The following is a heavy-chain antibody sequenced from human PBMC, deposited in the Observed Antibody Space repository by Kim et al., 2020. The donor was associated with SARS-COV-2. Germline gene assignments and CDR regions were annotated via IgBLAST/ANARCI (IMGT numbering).Heavy chain of an antibody. V-gene: IGHV4-34*01. CDR3: ARGNYYDSSGSTTGDY. D-gene: IGHD3-22*01. CDR1: GGSFSGYY. Sequence: SETLSLTCAVYGGSFSGYYWSWIRQPPGKGLEWIGEINHSGSTNYNPSLKSRVTISVDTSKNQFSLKLSSVTAADTAVYYCARGNYYDSSGSTTGDYWG. CDR2: INHSGST. J-gene: IGHJ4*01.